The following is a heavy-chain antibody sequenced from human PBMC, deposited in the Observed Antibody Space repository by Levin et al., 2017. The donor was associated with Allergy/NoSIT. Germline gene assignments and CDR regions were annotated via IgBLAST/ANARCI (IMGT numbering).Heavy chain of an antibody. Sequence: GGSLRLSCAASGFTFSSYAMHWVRQAPGKGLEWVAVISYDGTNKYYADSVKGRFTISRDNSKNTLYLQMNSLRAEDTAVYYCARDVFGRWELRFDYWGQGTLVAVSS. V-gene: IGHV3-30-3*01. CDR2: ISYDGTNK. CDR3: ARDVFGRWELRFDY. CDR1: GFTFSSYA. D-gene: IGHD1-26*01. J-gene: IGHJ4*02.